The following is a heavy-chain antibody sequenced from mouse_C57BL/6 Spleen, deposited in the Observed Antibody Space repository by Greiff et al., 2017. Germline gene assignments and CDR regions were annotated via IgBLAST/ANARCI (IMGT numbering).Heavy chain of an antibody. Sequence: EVQLQESGPELVKPGASVKIPCKASGYTFTDYNMDWVQQSHGKSLEWIGDINPNNGGTISNQKFKGKGTLTVDESSSTAYMELRSLTSEDTGVYYCARWTGTERDFDYWGQGTMLTVSS. V-gene: IGHV1-18*01. CDR2: INPNNGGT. CDR3: ARWTGTERDFDY. D-gene: IGHD4-1*01. J-gene: IGHJ2*01. CDR1: GYTFTDYN.